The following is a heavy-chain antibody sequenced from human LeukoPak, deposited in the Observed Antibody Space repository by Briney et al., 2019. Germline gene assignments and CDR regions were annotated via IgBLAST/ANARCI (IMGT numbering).Heavy chain of an antibody. CDR2: INRNGGAI. J-gene: IGHJ4*02. CDR3: TKEHSSGWPTIDC. CDR1: GFTFAEYS. V-gene: IGHV3-43*01. D-gene: IGHD6-19*01. Sequence: PGGSLRLSCSASGFTFAEYSMHWVRQAPGKGLEWVSVINRNGGAIQYADSVKGRFIISRDNSKNSLYLQMNSLRTEDTALYCCTKEHSSGWPTIDCWGQGTLVTVSS.